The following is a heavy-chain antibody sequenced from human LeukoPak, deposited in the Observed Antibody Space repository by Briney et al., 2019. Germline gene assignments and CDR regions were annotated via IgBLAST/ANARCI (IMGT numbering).Heavy chain of an antibody. D-gene: IGHD6-19*01. J-gene: IGHJ6*02. CDR3: ARGSLYSSGWWYTHQVSYYYYGMDV. CDR1: GYTFTSYD. CDR2: MNPNSGNT. Sequence: ASVKVSCKASGYTFTSYDINWVRQATGQGLEWMGWMNPNSGNTGYAQKFQGRVTMTRNTSISTAYMELSSLRSEDTAVYYCARGSLYSSGWWYTHQVSYYYYGMDVWGQGTTVTVSS. V-gene: IGHV1-8*01.